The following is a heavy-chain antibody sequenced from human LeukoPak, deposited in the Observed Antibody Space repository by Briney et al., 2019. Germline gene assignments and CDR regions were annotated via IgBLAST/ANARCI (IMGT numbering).Heavy chain of an antibody. V-gene: IGHV4-30-4*08. Sequence: SETLSLTCTVSGGSISSSDYYWSWIRQPPGKGLEWIGNIYYSGSTYYNPSLKSRVTISVDTSKNQYSLKLSSLTAADTAVYYCARGRVERRVYNWFDPWGQGALVTVSS. CDR2: IYYSGST. CDR3: ARGRVERRVYNWFDP. D-gene: IGHD1-1*01. J-gene: IGHJ5*02. CDR1: GGSISSSDYY.